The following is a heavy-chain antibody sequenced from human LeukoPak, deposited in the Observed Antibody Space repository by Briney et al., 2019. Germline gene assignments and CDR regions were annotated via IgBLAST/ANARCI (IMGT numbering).Heavy chain of an antibody. J-gene: IGHJ5*02. V-gene: IGHV1-18*01. CDR1: GYTFTSYG. CDR2: ISAFNGKT. Sequence: AASVKXSCKASGYTFTSYGITWVRQAPGQGLEWMGWISAFNGKTNYAQKFQGRVTMTTDTSTSTAYMELRSLRFDDTAVYFCARNWFNSIPLQNYFDPWGQGTLVIVSS. CDR3: ARNWFNSIPLQNYFDP. D-gene: IGHD3-9*01.